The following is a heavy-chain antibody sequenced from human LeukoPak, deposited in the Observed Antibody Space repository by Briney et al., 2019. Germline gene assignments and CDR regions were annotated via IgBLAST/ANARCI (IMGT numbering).Heavy chain of an antibody. D-gene: IGHD1-26*01. CDR2: ISSNGGTI. CDR1: GFTFSSYA. V-gene: IGHV3-64*01. CDR3: ARVGGGSYRREGYFDL. J-gene: IGHJ2*01. Sequence: GGSPRLSCAASGFTFSSYAMHWVRQAPGKGLEYVSAISSNGGTIYYANSVKGRFTISRDNSKNTLYLQMGSLRAEDMAVYYCARVGGGSYRREGYFDLWGRGTLVTVSS.